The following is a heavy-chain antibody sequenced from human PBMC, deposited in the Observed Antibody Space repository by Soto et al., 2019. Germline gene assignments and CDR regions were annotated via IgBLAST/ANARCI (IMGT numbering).Heavy chain of an antibody. D-gene: IGHD3-22*01. CDR1: GFTFSSYG. CDR2: IWYDGSNK. CDR3: ARDFSGVIRIYYYYMDV. Sequence: GGSLRLSCAASGFTFSSYGMHWVRQAPGKGLEWVAVIWYDGSNKYYADSVKGRFTISRDNSKNTLYLQMNSLRAEDTAVYYCARDFSGVIRIYYYYMDVWGKGTTVTVSS. J-gene: IGHJ6*03. V-gene: IGHV3-33*01.